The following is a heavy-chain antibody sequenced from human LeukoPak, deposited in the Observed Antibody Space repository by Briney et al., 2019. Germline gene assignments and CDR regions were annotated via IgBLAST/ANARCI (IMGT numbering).Heavy chain of an antibody. CDR1: EFTFSNFC. V-gene: IGHV3-30*02. CDR2: IRYDGTK. J-gene: IGHJ4*02. D-gene: IGHD3-9*01. Sequence: GGSLRLSCAASEFTFSNFCMHWVRQAPGKGLEWVAFIRYDGTKYYADSVKGRFTISRDNSKNTLYLQMNSLRAEDTAVYYCAKGGRYSSPFDCWGQGTLVTVSS. CDR3: AKGGRYSSPFDC.